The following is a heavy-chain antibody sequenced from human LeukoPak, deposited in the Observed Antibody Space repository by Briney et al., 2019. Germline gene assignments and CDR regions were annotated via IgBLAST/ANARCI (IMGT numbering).Heavy chain of an antibody. CDR3: ARDNTMVQGVEFDP. D-gene: IGHD3-10*01. CDR2: ISAYNGNT. CDR1: GYTFTSYG. Sequence: ASGKVSCKASGYTFTSYGISWVRQAPGQGLEWMGWISAYNGNTNYAQKLQGRVTMTTDTSTSTAYMELRSLRSDDTAVYYCARDNTMVQGVEFDPWGQGTLVTVSS. J-gene: IGHJ5*02. V-gene: IGHV1-18*01.